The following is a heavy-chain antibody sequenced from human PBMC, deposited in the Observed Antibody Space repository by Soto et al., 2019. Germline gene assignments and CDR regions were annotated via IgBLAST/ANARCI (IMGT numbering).Heavy chain of an antibody. CDR1: GGSISSYY. V-gene: IGHV4-59*01. Sequence: PSETLSLTCTVSGGSISSYYWSWIRQPPGKGLEWIGYIYYSGSTNYNPSLKSRVTISVDTSKNQFSLKLSSVTAADTAVYYCARDGNDYGDYGGYYYYMDVWGKGTTVT. CDR3: ARDGNDYGDYGGYYYYMDV. CDR2: IYYSGST. J-gene: IGHJ6*03. D-gene: IGHD4-17*01.